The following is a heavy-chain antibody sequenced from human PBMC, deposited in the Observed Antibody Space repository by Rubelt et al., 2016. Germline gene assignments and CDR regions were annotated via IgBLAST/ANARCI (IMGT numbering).Heavy chain of an antibody. D-gene: IGHD6-13*01. CDR3: ARGSWFRGAFDI. V-gene: IGHV1-2*04. CDR1: GYTFTGYY. CDR2: INPNSGGT. Sequence: QVQLVQSGAEVKKPGASVKVSCKASGYTFTGYYMHWVRQASGQGLEWMGWINPNSGGTNYAQKCQGWVTMTRDTSISTAYMELSRRRSDDTAVYYCARGSWFRGAFDIWGQGTMVTVSS. J-gene: IGHJ3*02.